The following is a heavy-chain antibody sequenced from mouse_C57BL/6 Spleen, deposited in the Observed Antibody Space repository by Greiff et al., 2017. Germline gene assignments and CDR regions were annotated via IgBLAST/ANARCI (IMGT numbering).Heavy chain of an antibody. J-gene: IGHJ3*01. D-gene: IGHD1-1*01. Sequence: EVNVVESEGGLVQPGSSMKLSCTASGFTFSDYYMAWVRQVPEKGLEWVANINYDGSSNYYRDSLKSRFIISRDNAKNILYLQMSSLKSEDTATYYCARGYGSSYTWFAYWGQGTLVTVSA. V-gene: IGHV5-16*01. CDR1: GFTFSDYY. CDR3: ARGYGSSYTWFAY. CDR2: INYDGSSN.